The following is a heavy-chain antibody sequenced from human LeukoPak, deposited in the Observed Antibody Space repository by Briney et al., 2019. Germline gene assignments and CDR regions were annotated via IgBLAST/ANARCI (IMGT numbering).Heavy chain of an antibody. CDR2: IYSGATT. Sequence: PSETLYLTCTVSGDSISSSSYYWGWIRQPPGQGLEWIGSIYSGATTYYNPPLKSRVTISVDTSKNQFSLKLSSVTAADTAVYYCARHVGLRLGELSLWGQGTLVTVSS. D-gene: IGHD3-16*02. CDR3: ARHVGLRLGELSL. J-gene: IGHJ4*02. V-gene: IGHV4-39*01. CDR1: GDSISSSSYY.